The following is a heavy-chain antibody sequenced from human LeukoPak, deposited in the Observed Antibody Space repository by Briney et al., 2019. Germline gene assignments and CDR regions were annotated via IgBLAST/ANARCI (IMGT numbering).Heavy chain of an antibody. V-gene: IGHV3-21*06. J-gene: IGHJ6*04. CDR2: ITRSNYI. CDR3: AELGITMIGGV. CDR1: GFTFSSYS. Sequence: GGSLRLSCAASGFTFSSYSMNWVRQAPGKGLEWVSSITRSNYIYYADSVKGRFTISRDNAKNSLYLQMNSLRAEDTAVYYCAELGITMIGGVWGKGTTVTISS. D-gene: IGHD3-10*02.